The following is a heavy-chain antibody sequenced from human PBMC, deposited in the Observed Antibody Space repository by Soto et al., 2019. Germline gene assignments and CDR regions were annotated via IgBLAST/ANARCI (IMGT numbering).Heavy chain of an antibody. CDR1: GFTFSSYS. Sequence: GGSLRLSCAASGFTFSSYSMNWVRQAPGKGLEWVSSISSSSSYIYYADSVKGRFTISRGNAKNSLYLQMNSLRAEDTAVYYCARDRGTTYYDFWSGYSNWFDPWGQGTLVTVSS. CDR2: ISSSSSYI. D-gene: IGHD3-3*01. CDR3: ARDRGTTYYDFWSGYSNWFDP. V-gene: IGHV3-21*01. J-gene: IGHJ5*02.